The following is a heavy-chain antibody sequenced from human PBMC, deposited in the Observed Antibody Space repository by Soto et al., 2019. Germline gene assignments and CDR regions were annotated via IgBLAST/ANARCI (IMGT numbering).Heavy chain of an antibody. Sequence: QVQLVQSGAEVQKPGSSVKVSCKASGGTFSSYTISWVRQAPGQGLEWMGRIIPILGIANYAQKFQGRVTITADKSTSTAYMELSSLRSEDTAVYYCARGLLGYCSSTSCSPNWFDPWGQGTLVTVSS. CDR2: IIPILGIA. V-gene: IGHV1-69*02. D-gene: IGHD2-2*01. J-gene: IGHJ5*02. CDR3: ARGLLGYCSSTSCSPNWFDP. CDR1: GGTFSSYT.